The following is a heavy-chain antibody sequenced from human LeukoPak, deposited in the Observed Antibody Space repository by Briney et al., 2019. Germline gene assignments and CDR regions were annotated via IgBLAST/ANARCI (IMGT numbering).Heavy chain of an antibody. J-gene: IGHJ4*02. CDR2: ISGSGGGS. Sequence: PGGSLRLSCAASGFTFSDYSMNWVRQAPGKGLEWVSAISGSGGGSFYPDAVKGRFTIFRDNSKNTLYLQMNSLRAEDTAIYYCALRNRVVGSFGGPVDYWGQGTLVTVSS. D-gene: IGHD3-16*01. V-gene: IGHV3-23*01. CDR3: ALRNRVVGSFGGPVDY. CDR1: GFTFSDYS.